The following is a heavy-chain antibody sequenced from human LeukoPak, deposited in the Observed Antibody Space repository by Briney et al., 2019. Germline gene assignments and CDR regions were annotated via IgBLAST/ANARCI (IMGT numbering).Heavy chain of an antibody. CDR2: IRFDGGDT. CDR1: GFTFNNYW. Sequence: GGSLRLSCAASGFTFNNYWMHWVRQAPGMGLVWVSSIRFDGGDTAYADSAKGRFTISRDNAKNTMFLQMNNLRAEDTAVYYCAEEIDGFDVWGQGTLVTVSS. J-gene: IGHJ3*01. CDR3: AEEIDGFDV. V-gene: IGHV3-74*01.